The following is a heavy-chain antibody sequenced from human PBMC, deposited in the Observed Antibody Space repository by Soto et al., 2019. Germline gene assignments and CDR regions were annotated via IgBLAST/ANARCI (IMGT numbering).Heavy chain of an antibody. V-gene: IGHV4-39*01. CDR2: IYYSGTT. CDR3: ARQIRPYYGMDV. Sequence: QLQPQESGPGLVKPSETLSLTCTVSGDSVSSTTYYWGWIRQPPGKGLEWIGSIYYSGTTYYNPSLKSRVTISVDTSKNHFSLKLNSVTAADTAVYYCARQIRPYYGMDVWGQGTTVTASS. CDR1: GDSVSSTTYY. J-gene: IGHJ6*02.